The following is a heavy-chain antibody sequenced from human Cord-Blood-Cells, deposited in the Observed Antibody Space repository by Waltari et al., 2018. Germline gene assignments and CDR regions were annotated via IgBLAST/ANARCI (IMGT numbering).Heavy chain of an antibody. J-gene: IGHJ4*02. CDR3: ARGGSIAARRDIAY. V-gene: IGHV1-46*01. CDR2: INRGGGRP. D-gene: IGHD6-6*01. CDR1: GYTFTSYY. Sequence: QVQLVQSGAEVKKPGASVKVSCKASGYTFTSYYIHWVLQAPGQGLEWMGLINRGGGRPSYARKLQCRVTMTRDTSTSTVYMELSSLRSEDTAVYYCARGGSIAARRDIAYWCQGTLVTVSS.